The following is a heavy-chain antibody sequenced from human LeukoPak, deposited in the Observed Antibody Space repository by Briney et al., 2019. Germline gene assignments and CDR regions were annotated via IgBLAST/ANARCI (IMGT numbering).Heavy chain of an antibody. J-gene: IGHJ4*02. CDR2: ISSSGSAI. CDR3: AREKLSFFDSSGYFDH. Sequence: GGSLRLSCAASGFTFSNYEMNWVRQAPGKGLEWVSCISSSGSAIHYADSVRGRFTISRDNAKNSLFLQMSRLRAEDTAVYYCAREKLSFFDSSGYFDHWGQGTLVTVSS. CDR1: GFTFSNYE. V-gene: IGHV3-48*03. D-gene: IGHD3-22*01.